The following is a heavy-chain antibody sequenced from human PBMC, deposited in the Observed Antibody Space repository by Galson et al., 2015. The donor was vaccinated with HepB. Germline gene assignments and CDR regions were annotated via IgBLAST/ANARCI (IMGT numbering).Heavy chain of an antibody. CDR3: ARTGPSAAAGTHYYYYYGMDV. CDR2: IYSGGST. D-gene: IGHD6-13*01. V-gene: IGHV3-66*01. Sequence: SLRLSCAASGFTVSSNYMSWVRQAPGKGLEWVSVIYSGGSTYYADSVKGRFTISRDNSKNTLYLQMNSLRAEDTAVYYCARTGPSAAAGTHYYYYYGMDVWGQGTTVTVSS. J-gene: IGHJ6*02. CDR1: GFTVSSNY.